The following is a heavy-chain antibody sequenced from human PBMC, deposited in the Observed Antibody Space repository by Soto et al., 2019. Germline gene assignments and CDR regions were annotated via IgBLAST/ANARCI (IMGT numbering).Heavy chain of an antibody. V-gene: IGHV3-7*01. CDR3: AQAMAYAFHI. J-gene: IGHJ3*02. CDR1: GFPFSSHW. Sequence: EVRLVESGGGLVQPGGSLRLSCAASGFPFSSHWMSWVRQAPGKGLEWLGNIHQGGSETHFADSVRGRFTISRDNAKNSLFLQLNSLRAEDTAVYYCAQAMAYAFHIWGQGTLVTVSS. D-gene: IGHD5-18*01. CDR2: IHQGGSET.